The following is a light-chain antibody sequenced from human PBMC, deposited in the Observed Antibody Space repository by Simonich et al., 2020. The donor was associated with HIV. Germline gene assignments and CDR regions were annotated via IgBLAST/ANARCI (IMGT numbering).Light chain of an antibody. J-gene: IGKJ4*01. Sequence: DIVMTQTPLFLPVTPGEPASISCRSSQSLLNSDDGNTYLDWYLQKPGQSPRLLIYMVPYRASGVPDRFSGSGSGTDFTLKISRVEAEDVGVYYCMQRKEFPLTFGGGTKVEIK. CDR1: QSLLNSDDGNTY. V-gene: IGKV2-40*01. CDR2: MVP. CDR3: MQRKEFPLT.